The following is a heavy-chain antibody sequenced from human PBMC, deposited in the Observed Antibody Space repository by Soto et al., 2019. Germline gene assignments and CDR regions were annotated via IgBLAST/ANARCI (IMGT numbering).Heavy chain of an antibody. CDR1: GYTFTSYG. V-gene: IGHV1-18*01. CDR3: ARDHAGLRYFDWPKDRMGYYYGMDV. CDR2: ISAYNGNT. Sequence: ASVKVSCKASGYTFTSYGISWVRQAPGQGLEWMGWISAYNGNTNYAQKLQGRATMTTDTSTSTAYMELRSLRSDDTAVYYCARDHAGLRYFDWPKDRMGYYYGMDVWGQGTTVTVSS. D-gene: IGHD3-9*01. J-gene: IGHJ6*02.